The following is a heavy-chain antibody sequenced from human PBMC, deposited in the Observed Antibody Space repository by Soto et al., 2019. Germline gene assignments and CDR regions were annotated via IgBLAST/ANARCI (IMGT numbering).Heavy chain of an antibody. CDR3: ARGLHSLFDY. Sequence: GGSLRLSCAASGFTFSSYGMHWVLQAPGKGLEWVAVIWYDGNNKYYADSVKGRFTISRDNSKNTLYVQMTSLRAEDTAIYYCARGLHSLFDYWGQGTLVTVSS. J-gene: IGHJ4*02. CDR1: GFTFSSYG. CDR2: IWYDGNNK. V-gene: IGHV3-33*01. D-gene: IGHD2-21*01.